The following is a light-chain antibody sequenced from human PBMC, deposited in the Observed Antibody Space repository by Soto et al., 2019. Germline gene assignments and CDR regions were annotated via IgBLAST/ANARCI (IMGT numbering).Light chain of an antibody. Sequence: DIQMTQSPSTLSASVGDRVTITCRASQSISSWLSWYHQKPGKAPKLLIYKASSLESGVPSRFSGSGSGTEFTLTISSLQPDDSATYYCQQYNSYSPTFGQGTKVDIK. J-gene: IGKJ1*01. CDR2: KAS. CDR1: QSISSW. V-gene: IGKV1-5*03. CDR3: QQYNSYSPT.